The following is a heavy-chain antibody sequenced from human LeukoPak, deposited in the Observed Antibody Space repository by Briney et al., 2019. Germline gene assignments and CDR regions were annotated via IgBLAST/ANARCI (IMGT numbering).Heavy chain of an antibody. V-gene: IGHV3-30*02. CDR3: AKRGATEFDY. Sequence: GGSLRLSCAASGFNFSSYGMHWVRQAPGKGLEWVAFIRYDGSNKYYADSVTGRFTISRDNSKNTLYLQMNSLRAEDTAGYYCAKRGATEFDYWGQGTLVTVSS. D-gene: IGHD4/OR15-4a*01. CDR1: GFNFSSYG. J-gene: IGHJ4*02. CDR2: IRYDGSNK.